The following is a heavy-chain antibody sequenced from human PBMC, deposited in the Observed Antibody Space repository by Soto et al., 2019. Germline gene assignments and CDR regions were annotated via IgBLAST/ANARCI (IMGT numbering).Heavy chain of an antibody. D-gene: IGHD5-18*01. CDR1: GFTFSSYA. J-gene: IGHJ4*02. Sequence: QVQLVESGGGMVQPGRSLRLSCAASGFTFSSYAMHWVRQAPGKGLEWVAVISYDGSNKYYADSVKGRFTISRDNSKNKXYLQMNSLRAEDTAVYYCARDKDTAMVTATTEIDYWGQGTLVTVSS. CDR3: ARDKDTAMVTATTEIDY. CDR2: ISYDGSNK. V-gene: IGHV3-30-3*01.